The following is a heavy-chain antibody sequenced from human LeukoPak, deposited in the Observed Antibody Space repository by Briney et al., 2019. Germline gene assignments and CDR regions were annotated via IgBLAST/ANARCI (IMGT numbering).Heavy chain of an antibody. J-gene: IGHJ4*02. Sequence: PVKVSCKASGYTFTGYYMHWVRQAPGQGLEWMGRIIPILGIANYAQKFQGRVTITADKSTSTAYMELSSLRSEDTAVYYCARDLGYDSSGYYGSDYWGQGTLVTVSS. CDR1: GYTFTGYY. CDR2: IIPILGIA. D-gene: IGHD3-22*01. CDR3: ARDLGYDSSGYYGSDY. V-gene: IGHV1-69*04.